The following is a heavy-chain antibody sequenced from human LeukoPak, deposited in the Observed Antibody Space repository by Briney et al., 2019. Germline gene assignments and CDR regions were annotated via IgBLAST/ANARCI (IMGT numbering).Heavy chain of an antibody. J-gene: IGHJ2*01. CDR2: IYYSGST. Sequence: SETLSLTCTVSGGSISSYYWSWIRQPPGKGPEWIGYIYYSGSTNYNPSLKSRVTISVDTSKNQFSLQLNSVTPEDTAVYYCARDAAIRGYYYGSNHWYFDLWGRGTLVTVSS. D-gene: IGHD3-22*01. V-gene: IGHV4-59*12. CDR3: ARDAAIRGYYYGSNHWYFDL. CDR1: GGSISSYY.